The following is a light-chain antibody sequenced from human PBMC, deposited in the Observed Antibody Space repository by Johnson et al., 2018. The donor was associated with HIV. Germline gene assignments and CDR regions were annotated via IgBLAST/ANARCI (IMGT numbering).Light chain of an antibody. V-gene: IGLV1-51*01. J-gene: IGLJ1*01. Sequence: QSVLTQQPSVSAAPGQKVTISCSGSSSHIGNNFVSWYQQLPGPAPTLLLYDNNKRPSGIPDRFFGSKSGPSAPLAITGLHPGDEDDYYCGTWDSSLRVSYVFGTGTKVTVL. CDR2: DNN. CDR3: GTWDSSLRVSYV. CDR1: SSHIGNNF.